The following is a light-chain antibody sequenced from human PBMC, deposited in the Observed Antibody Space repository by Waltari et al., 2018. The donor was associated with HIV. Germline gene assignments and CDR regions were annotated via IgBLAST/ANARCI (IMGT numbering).Light chain of an antibody. CDR1: QSINSTY. Sequence: EVVLTQSPGTLSLSPGDRATLACRASQSINSTYLAWYQQHPGQTPRLLMYGASRRPIGIPDRFSGSGSGTDFTLTIARLEPGDFAVYYCHQYGSSPRTFGQGTKVDIK. V-gene: IGKV3-20*01. CDR3: HQYGSSPRT. CDR2: GAS. J-gene: IGKJ1*01.